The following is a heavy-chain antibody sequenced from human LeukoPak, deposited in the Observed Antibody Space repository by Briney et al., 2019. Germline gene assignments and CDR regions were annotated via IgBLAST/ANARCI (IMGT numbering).Heavy chain of an antibody. V-gene: IGHV3-23*01. CDR3: AGRVTGYSSGYVY. CDR1: GFTFSNYA. D-gene: IGHD5-18*01. Sequence: GGSLRLSCVASGFTFSNYAMSWVRQAPEKGLDWVSVISGSAHKIRYADSVKGRFTISRDNSENTVYLQMNNLRAEDTALYYCAGRVTGYSSGYVYWGQETLVTVSS. J-gene: IGHJ4*02. CDR2: ISGSAHKI.